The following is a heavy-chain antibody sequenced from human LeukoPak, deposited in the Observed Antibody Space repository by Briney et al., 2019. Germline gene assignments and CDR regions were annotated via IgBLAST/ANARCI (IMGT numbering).Heavy chain of an antibody. Sequence: ASVKVSRESSGYTFNNYAINWVRQAPGQGLEWMGWINTNTGNPTYARGFTGRFVFSSDTSVRMTYLQISSLKAEDTAVYYCARSNNDGDYLGVGFDYWGQGTLVTVSS. V-gene: IGHV7-4-1*04. J-gene: IGHJ4*02. D-gene: IGHD4-17*01. CDR1: GYTFNNYA. CDR3: ARSNNDGDYLGVGFDY. CDR2: INTNTGNP.